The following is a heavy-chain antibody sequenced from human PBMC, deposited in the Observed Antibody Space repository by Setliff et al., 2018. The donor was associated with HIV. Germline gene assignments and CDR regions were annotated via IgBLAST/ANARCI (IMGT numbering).Heavy chain of an antibody. CDR2: VNPSGGDT. J-gene: IGHJ4*02. CDR3: ARALYTNLAHFDY. D-gene: IGHD2-2*02. CDR1: GYTFTSYG. Sequence: GASVKVSCKASGYTFTSYGISWVRQAPGQGLEWMAIVNPSGGDTSYAEKFQGRVTMTSDTSTSTAYMDLSSLGSEDTAVYYCARALYTNLAHFDYWGQGTLVTVSS. V-gene: IGHV1-46*01.